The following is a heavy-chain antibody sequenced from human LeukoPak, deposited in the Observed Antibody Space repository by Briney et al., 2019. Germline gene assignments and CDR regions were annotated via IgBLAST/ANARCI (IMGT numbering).Heavy chain of an antibody. V-gene: IGHV3-30-3*01. D-gene: IGHD4-11*01. CDR2: ISYDGSNK. CDR1: GFTFSTYE. CDR3: ARTTEITAGWFDP. Sequence: PGGSLRLSCAASGFTFSTYEMNWVRQAPGKGLEWVAVISYDGSNKYYADSVKGRFTISRGNSKNTLYLQMNSLRAEDTAVYYCARTTEITAGWFDPWGQGTLVTVSS. J-gene: IGHJ5*02.